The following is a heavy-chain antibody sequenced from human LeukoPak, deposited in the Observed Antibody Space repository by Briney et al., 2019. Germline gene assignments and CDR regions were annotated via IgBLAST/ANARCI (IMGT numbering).Heavy chain of an antibody. V-gene: IGHV3-30*04. Sequence: KPGRSLRLSCAASGFTFSSYAMHWVRQAPGKGVEWVAVISYDGSNKYYADSVKGRFTISRDNSKNTLYLQMNSLRAEDTAVYYCVHSYGFSYFDYWGQGTLVTVSS. CDR2: ISYDGSNK. CDR1: GFTFSSYA. J-gene: IGHJ4*02. CDR3: VHSYGFSYFDY. D-gene: IGHD5-18*01.